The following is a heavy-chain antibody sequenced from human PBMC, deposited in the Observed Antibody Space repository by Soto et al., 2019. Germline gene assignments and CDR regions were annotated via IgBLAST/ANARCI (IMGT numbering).Heavy chain of an antibody. D-gene: IGHD1-26*01. CDR3: AGIYSGSPGGTLRY. CDR1: GGSFSGYY. V-gene: IGHV4-31*11. J-gene: IGHJ4*02. CDR2: IYYSGST. Sequence: PSETLSLTCAVYGGSFSGYYWSWIRQHPGKGLEWIGYIYYSGSTYYNPSLKSRVTISVDTSKNQFSLKLSSVTAADTAVYYCAGIYSGSPGGTLRYWGQGTLVTVSS.